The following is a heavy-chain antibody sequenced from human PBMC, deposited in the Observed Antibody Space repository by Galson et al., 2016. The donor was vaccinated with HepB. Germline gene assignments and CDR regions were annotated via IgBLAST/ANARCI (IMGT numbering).Heavy chain of an antibody. V-gene: IGHV3-33*08. CDR1: GFSFGDYW. D-gene: IGHD1-1*01. Sequence: SLRLSCAASGFSFGDYWMTWVRQAPGRGLEWVAVIWYDGITKYYADSVKGRFTISRDNSKNTLYLQMNSLRAEDTAVYFCARDLLELGLLENYWGQGTLVTVSS. CDR2: IWYDGITK. J-gene: IGHJ4*02. CDR3: ARDLLELGLLENY.